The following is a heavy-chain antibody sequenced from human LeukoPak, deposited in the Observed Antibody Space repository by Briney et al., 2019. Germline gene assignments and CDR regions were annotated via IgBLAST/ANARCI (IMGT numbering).Heavy chain of an antibody. CDR1: GFTFSTNA. Sequence: PGGSLRLSCLTSGFTFSTNAMSWVRQAPGKGLEWVSGISGSGRTYYADSVKGRFTISRDNSKNTLYLQMNSLRAEDTAVYHCAKQYSSSWHYFDYWGQGTLVTVSS. CDR3: AKQYSSSWHYFDY. CDR2: ISGSGRT. D-gene: IGHD6-13*01. V-gene: IGHV3-23*01. J-gene: IGHJ4*02.